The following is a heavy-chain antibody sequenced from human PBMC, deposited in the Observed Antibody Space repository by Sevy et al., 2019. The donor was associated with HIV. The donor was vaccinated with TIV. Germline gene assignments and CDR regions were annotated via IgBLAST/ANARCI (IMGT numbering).Heavy chain of an antibody. D-gene: IGHD3-10*01. CDR1: GYTFTSYG. J-gene: IGHJ6*02. Sequence: ASVKVSCKASGYTFTSYGISWVRQAPGQGLEWMGWISAYNGNTNYAQKLQGRVTMTTDTSTRTAYMELRSLRSDDTAVYYCARYGLLMVRGVTPPYYYYGMDVWGQGTTVTVSS. CDR3: ARYGLLMVRGVTPPYYYYGMDV. CDR2: ISAYNGNT. V-gene: IGHV1-18*04.